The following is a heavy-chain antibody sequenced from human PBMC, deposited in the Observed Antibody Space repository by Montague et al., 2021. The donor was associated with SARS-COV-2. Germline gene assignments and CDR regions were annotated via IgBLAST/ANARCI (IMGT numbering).Heavy chain of an antibody. CDR1: GFTFSSYE. V-gene: IGHV3-33*08. D-gene: IGHD6-13*01. CDR3: ARDTYSSTSGTLDF. Sequence: SLRLSCAASGFTFSSYEMNWVRQAPGKGLEWVAVMWYDGSKENYADSVKGRFTISRDNSEHMLYLQLNSLRAEDTAVYYCARDTYSSTSGTLDFWGRGTLVTVSS. J-gene: IGHJ4*02. CDR2: MWYDGSKE.